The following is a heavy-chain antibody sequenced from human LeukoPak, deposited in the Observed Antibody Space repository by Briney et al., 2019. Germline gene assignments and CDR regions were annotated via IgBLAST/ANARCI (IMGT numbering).Heavy chain of an antibody. V-gene: IGHV4-39*01. CDR3: ARRTSNPVGAIDY. Sequence: SETLSLTCTVSGGSISSSDYYWGWIRQPPGKGLEWIGAITSSGSPYYNPSLKSRVTISVDSFMNQFSLKLSSVTAADTAVYYCARRTSNPVGAIDYWGQGALVTVSS. CDR1: GGSISSSDYY. D-gene: IGHD1-26*01. CDR2: ITSSGSP. J-gene: IGHJ4*02.